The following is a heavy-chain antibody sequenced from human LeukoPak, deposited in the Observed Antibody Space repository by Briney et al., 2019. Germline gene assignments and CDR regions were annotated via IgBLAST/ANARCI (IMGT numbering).Heavy chain of an antibody. CDR1: GGTFSSYA. V-gene: IGHV1-69*06. D-gene: IGHD2-15*01. Sequence: ASVKVSCKASGGTFSSYAISWVRQAPGQGLEWMGGIIPIFGTANYAQKFQGRATITADKSTSTAYMELSSLRSEDTAVYYCAREGGHCSGGSCYSDYWGQGTLVTVSS. J-gene: IGHJ4*02. CDR2: IIPIFGTA. CDR3: AREGGHCSGGSCYSDY.